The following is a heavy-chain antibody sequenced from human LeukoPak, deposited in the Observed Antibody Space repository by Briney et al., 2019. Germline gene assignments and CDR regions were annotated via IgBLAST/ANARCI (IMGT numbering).Heavy chain of an antibody. Sequence: SVKVSCKASGGTFSGYAISWVRQAPGQGLEWMGGIIPIFGTANYAQKFQGRVTITADESTSTAYMELSSLRSEDTAVYYCARGALRIAAVDYYYYGMDVWGKGTTVTVSS. CDR1: GGTFSGYA. J-gene: IGHJ6*04. CDR3: ARGALRIAAVDYYYYGMDV. V-gene: IGHV1-69*13. D-gene: IGHD6-13*01. CDR2: IIPIFGTA.